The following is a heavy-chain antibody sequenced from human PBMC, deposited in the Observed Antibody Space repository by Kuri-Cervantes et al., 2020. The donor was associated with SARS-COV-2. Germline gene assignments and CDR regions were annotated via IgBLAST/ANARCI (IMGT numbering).Heavy chain of an antibody. CDR3: ARGRRSDAVGVPPAYRDWYFDL. CDR1: CGAITTYY. Sequence: LRLSCSVSCGAITTYYWSWIRQSAGKGLEYIGSVYTTGATNYNPSLKSRVTFSIDSSRNQFFLNLNSVTAADTALYYRARGRRSDAVGVPPAYRDWYFDLWGRGSRVTVSS. J-gene: IGHJ2*01. D-gene: IGHD2-2*01. V-gene: IGHV4-4*07. CDR2: VYTTGAT.